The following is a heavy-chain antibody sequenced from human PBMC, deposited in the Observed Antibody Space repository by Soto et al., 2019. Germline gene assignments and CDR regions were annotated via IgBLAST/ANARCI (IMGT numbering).Heavy chain of an antibody. CDR2: IYYSGST. J-gene: IGHJ4*02. CDR1: GGSISSGDSY. Sequence: QVQLQESGPGLVKPSQTLSLTCTVSGGSISSGDSYWSWIRQPPGKGLEWIGYIYYSGSTYYNPSLKSRRTLSVDTSKNQFSLKLSSVTAADTAVYYCARDCSGGSCYPFDYWGQGTLVTVSS. D-gene: IGHD2-15*01. V-gene: IGHV4-30-4*01. CDR3: ARDCSGGSCYPFDY.